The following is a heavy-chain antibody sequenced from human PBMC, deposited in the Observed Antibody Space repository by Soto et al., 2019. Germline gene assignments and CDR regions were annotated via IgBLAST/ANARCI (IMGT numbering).Heavy chain of an antibody. V-gene: IGHV3-30*18. CDR1: GFTFSSYG. J-gene: IGHJ4*02. CDR3: AKLVNIVVVTANHSSDY. D-gene: IGHD2-21*02. CDR2: ISYDGSNK. Sequence: QVQLVESGGGVVQPGRSLRLSCAASGFTFSSYGMHCVRQAPGKGLEWVAVISYDGSNKYYADSVKGRFTISRDNSKNTLYLQMNSLRAEDTAVYYCAKLVNIVVVTANHSSDYWGQGTLVTVSS.